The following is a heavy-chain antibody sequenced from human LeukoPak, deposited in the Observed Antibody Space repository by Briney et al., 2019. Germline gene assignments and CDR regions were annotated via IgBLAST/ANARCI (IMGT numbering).Heavy chain of an antibody. CDR2: IYTSGST. J-gene: IGHJ6*02. CDR1: GGSISSGSYY. V-gene: IGHV4-61*02. Sequence: SQTLSLTCTGSGGSISSGSYYGSWIRQPAGKGLEGIGRIYTSGSTNYNPSLKSRVTISVDTSKNQSSLKLSSVTAADTAVYYCAGGSITIFGVDHYYYYYGMDVWGQGTTVTVSS. CDR3: AGGSITIFGVDHYYYYYGMDV. D-gene: IGHD3-3*01.